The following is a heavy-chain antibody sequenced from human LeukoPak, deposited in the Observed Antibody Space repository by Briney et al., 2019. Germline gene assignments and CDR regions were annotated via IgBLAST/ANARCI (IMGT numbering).Heavy chain of an antibody. Sequence: PSETLSLTCTVSGGSISSGDYYWSWIRQPPGKGLEWIGYIYYSGSTYYNPSLKSRVTISVDTSKNQFSLRLSSVTAADTAVYYCARLSSTFIPSCDYDYFDYWGQGTLVTVSS. D-gene: IGHD5-12*01. CDR1: GGSISSGDYY. CDR3: ARLSSTFIPSCDYDYFDY. V-gene: IGHV4-30-4*08. J-gene: IGHJ4*02. CDR2: IYYSGST.